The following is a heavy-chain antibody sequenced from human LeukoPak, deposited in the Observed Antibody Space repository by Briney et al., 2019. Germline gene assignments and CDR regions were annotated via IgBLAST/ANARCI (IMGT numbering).Heavy chain of an antibody. J-gene: IGHJ4*02. CDR1: GGSISSHY. CDR3: ARGLRDYYDFWSGYFLNFDY. V-gene: IGHV4-59*11. Sequence: SETLSLTCTVSGGSISSHYWSWIRQPPGKGLEWIGYIYYSGSTNYNPSLKSRVTISVDTSKNQFSLKLSSVTAADTAVYYCARGLRDYYDFWSGYFLNFDYWGQGTLVTVSS. D-gene: IGHD3-3*01. CDR2: IYYSGST.